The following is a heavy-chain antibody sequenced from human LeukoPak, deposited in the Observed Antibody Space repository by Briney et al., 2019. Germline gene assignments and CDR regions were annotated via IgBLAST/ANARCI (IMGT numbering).Heavy chain of an antibody. CDR1: GGTFSSYA. CDR2: IIPIFGTA. D-gene: IGHD6-6*01. CDR3: AKTFREQLVGVGGEELN. J-gene: IGHJ4*02. Sequence: ASVKVSCKASGGTFSSYAISWVRQAPGQGLEWMGGIIPIFGTANYAQKFQGRVTITADESTSTAYMELSSLRSEDTAVYYCAKTFREQLVGVGGEELNWGQGTLVTVSS. V-gene: IGHV1-69*13.